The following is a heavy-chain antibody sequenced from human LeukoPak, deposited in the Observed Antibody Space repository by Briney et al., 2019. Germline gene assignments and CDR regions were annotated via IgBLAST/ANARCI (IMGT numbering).Heavy chain of an antibody. Sequence: ASVKVSCKASGYTFTSYGISWVRQAPGQGLEWMGWISAYNGNTNYAQKLQGRVTMTTDTSTSTAYMELRSLRSDDTAVYYCARDLYNSGWLLPGYWGQGTLVTVSS. D-gene: IGHD6-19*01. CDR2: ISAYNGNT. CDR3: ARDLYNSGWLLPGY. V-gene: IGHV1-18*01. J-gene: IGHJ4*02. CDR1: GYTFTSYG.